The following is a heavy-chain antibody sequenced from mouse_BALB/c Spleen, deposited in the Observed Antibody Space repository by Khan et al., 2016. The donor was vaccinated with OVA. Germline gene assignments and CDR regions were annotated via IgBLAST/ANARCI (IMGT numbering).Heavy chain of an antibody. CDR1: GYTFTDYN. V-gene: IGHV1S29*02. CDR3: ARSGYGSFGY. J-gene: IGHJ3*01. D-gene: IGHD1-2*01. CDR2: IYPNNGGT. Sequence: VQLQQSGPELVKPGASVKISCKASGYTFTDYNMDWVKQSHGKSLEWIGFIYPNNGGTGYNQKFKTKATLTVDISSSTAYMELRSLTSEDSAVYYGARSGYGSFGYWGQGTLVTVSA.